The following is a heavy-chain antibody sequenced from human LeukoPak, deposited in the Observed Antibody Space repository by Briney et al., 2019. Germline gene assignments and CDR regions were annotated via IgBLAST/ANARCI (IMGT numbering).Heavy chain of an antibody. CDR2: INSDGSST. CDR3: ARVPSKYCSGGSCYSKYYFDY. V-gene: IGHV3-74*01. CDR1: GFTFSSYR. J-gene: IGHJ4*02. D-gene: IGHD2-15*01. Sequence: PGGSLRLSCAASGFTFSSYRMHWVRQAPGKGQVWVSRINSDGSSTNYADSVKGRFTISRDNAKNTLYLQMNSLRAEDTAVYYCARVPSKYCSGGSCYSKYYFDYWGQGTLVTVSS.